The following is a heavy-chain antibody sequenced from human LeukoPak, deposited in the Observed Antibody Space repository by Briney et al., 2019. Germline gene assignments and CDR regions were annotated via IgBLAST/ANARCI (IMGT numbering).Heavy chain of an antibody. CDR2: ISYDGSNK. CDR3: ARELPIYYFDY. J-gene: IGHJ4*02. V-gene: IGHV3-30-3*01. CDR1: GFTFSSYA. Sequence: GRSLRLSCAASGFTFSSYAMHWVRQAPGKGLEWVAVISYDGSNKYYADSVKGRFTISRDNSENTLYLQMNSLRAEDTAVYYCARELPIYYFDYWGQGTLVTVSS. D-gene: IGHD3-9*01.